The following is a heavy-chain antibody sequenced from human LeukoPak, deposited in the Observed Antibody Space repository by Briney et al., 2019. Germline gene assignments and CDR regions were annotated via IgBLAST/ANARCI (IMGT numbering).Heavy chain of an antibody. CDR3: AREPYCSSTSCYRLDY. Sequence: PGGSLRLSCAASGFTFSSYSMKWVRQAPGKGLEWVSSISSSSSYIYYADSVKGRFTISRDNAKNSLYLQMNSLRAEDTAVYYCAREPYCSSTSCYRLDYWGQGTLVTVSS. V-gene: IGHV3-21*01. D-gene: IGHD2-2*01. J-gene: IGHJ4*02. CDR1: GFTFSSYS. CDR2: ISSSSSYI.